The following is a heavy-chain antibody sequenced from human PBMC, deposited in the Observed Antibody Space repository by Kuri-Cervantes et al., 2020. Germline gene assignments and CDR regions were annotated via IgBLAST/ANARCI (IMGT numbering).Heavy chain of an antibody. V-gene: IGHV1-18*01. D-gene: IGHD6-19*01. CDR1: GYTFINNG. CDR3: ARDIALGGTYDAFDI. Sequence: ASVKVSCKASGYTFINNGISWVRQAPGQGLEWLGWISAYTGDTNYAQKLQDRLTMTTDTSTSTAYMELRSLTSDDTAVYFCARDIALGGTYDAFDIWGQGTAVTVSS. J-gene: IGHJ3*02. CDR2: ISAYTGDT.